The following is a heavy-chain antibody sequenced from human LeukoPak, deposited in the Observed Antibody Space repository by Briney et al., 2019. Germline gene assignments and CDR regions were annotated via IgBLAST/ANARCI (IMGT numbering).Heavy chain of an antibody. CDR3: VKDGTWIFNYNFDY. CDR2: ISGSAGLT. V-gene: IGHV3-23*01. Sequence: HXGGSLRLSCAASGFTFGTYAMNWVRQAPGRGLEWVSGISGSAGLTYYADSVKGRFTISRDNSKNMVFLQMNSLRAEDTAVYYCVKDGTWIFNYNFDYWGQGTLVTVSA. D-gene: IGHD4-11*01. CDR1: GFTFGTYA. J-gene: IGHJ4*02.